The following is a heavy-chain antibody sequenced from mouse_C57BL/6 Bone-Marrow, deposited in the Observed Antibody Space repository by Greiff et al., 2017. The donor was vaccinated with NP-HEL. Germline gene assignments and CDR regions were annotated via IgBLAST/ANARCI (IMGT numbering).Heavy chain of an antibody. Sequence: VKLVESGPELVKPGASVKLSCKASGYTFTSYDINWVKQRPGQGLEWIGWIYPRDGSTKYNEKFKGKATLTVDTSSSTAYMELHSLTSEDSAVYFCARYYGSSWAWFAYWGQGTLVTVSA. D-gene: IGHD1-1*01. J-gene: IGHJ3*01. CDR3: ARYYGSSWAWFAY. V-gene: IGHV1-85*01. CDR1: GYTFTSYD. CDR2: IYPRDGST.